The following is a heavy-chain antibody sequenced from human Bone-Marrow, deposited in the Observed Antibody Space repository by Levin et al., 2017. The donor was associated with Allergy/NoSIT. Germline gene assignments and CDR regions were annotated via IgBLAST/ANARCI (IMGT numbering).Heavy chain of an antibody. V-gene: IGHV4-30-4*01. CDR3: ARDPSSYYGSGSRLDALDI. D-gene: IGHD3-10*01. CDR1: GGSINSSDYY. CDR2: ISYSGST. J-gene: IGHJ3*02. Sequence: SETLSLTCTVSGGSINSSDYYWSWIRQPPGKGLEWIGYISYSGSTYFNPSLKSRVTISVDTSKNQFSLKLRSVTAADTAVYYCARDPSSYYGSGSRLDALDIWGQGTMVTVS.